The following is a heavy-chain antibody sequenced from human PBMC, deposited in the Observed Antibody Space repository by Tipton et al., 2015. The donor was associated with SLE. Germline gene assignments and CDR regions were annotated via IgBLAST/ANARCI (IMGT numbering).Heavy chain of an antibody. D-gene: IGHD3-3*01. Sequence: TLSLTCAVYGGSFSGYYWSWIRQPPGKGLEWIGEINHSGSTNYNPSLKSRVTISVDTSKNQFSLRLSSVTAADTAVYYCARLGELRFLEWFPRYFDYWGQGTLVTVSS. CDR1: GGSFSGYY. CDR2: INHSGST. CDR3: ARLGELRFLEWFPRYFDY. J-gene: IGHJ4*02. V-gene: IGHV4-34*01.